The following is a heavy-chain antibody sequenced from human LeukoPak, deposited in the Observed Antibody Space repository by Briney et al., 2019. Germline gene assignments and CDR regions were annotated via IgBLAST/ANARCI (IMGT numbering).Heavy chain of an antibody. V-gene: IGHV3-7*01. CDR3: VRDES. Sequence: PGGSLRLSCGASGFTFSWYWMSWVRQAPGKGLEWVANIKKDGSEKYYVDSVKGRFTISRDNAKNSLYLQMNSLRAEDTAVYYCVRDESWGQGTLVTVSS. CDR2: IKKDGSEK. J-gene: IGHJ5*02. CDR1: GFTFSWYW.